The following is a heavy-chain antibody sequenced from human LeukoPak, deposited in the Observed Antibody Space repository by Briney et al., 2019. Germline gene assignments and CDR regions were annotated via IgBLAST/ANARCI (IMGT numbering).Heavy chain of an antibody. CDR1: GFTFSGCA. J-gene: IGHJ4*02. CDR3: TRHLDGIAAYDY. D-gene: IGHD6-13*01. Sequence: GGSLKLSCAASGFTFSGCAVHWVRQAPGKGLEWVGRIGGKAFDYATVYAASVEGRFTISRDDSKHTAFLQMNSLKTEDTAVYYCTRHLDGIAAYDYWGQGSLVTVSS. V-gene: IGHV3-73*01. CDR2: IGGKAFDYAT.